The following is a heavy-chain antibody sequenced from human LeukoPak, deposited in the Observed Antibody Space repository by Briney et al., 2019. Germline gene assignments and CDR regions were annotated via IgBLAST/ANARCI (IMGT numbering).Heavy chain of an antibody. D-gene: IGHD6-13*01. J-gene: IGHJ4*02. CDR3: ARGAYYSSSWQY. CDR2: IYYSGST. Sequence: SETLSLTCTVSGGSISSSSYYWGWIRQPPGKGLEWIGSIYYSGSTYYNPSLKSRVTISVDTSKDQFSLKLSSVTAADTAVYYCARGAYYSSSWQYWGQGTLVTVSS. CDR1: GGSISSSSYY. V-gene: IGHV4-39*07.